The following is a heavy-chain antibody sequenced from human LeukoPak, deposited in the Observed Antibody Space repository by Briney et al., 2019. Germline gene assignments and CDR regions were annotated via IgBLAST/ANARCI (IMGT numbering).Heavy chain of an antibody. D-gene: IGHD2-15*01. V-gene: IGHV1-8*01. CDR1: GYTFTSYD. CDR3: ARLRLRSETDSLGY. Sequence: GASVKVSCKASGYTFTSYDINWVRQATGQGLEWMGWMNPNSGNTGYAQKFQGRVTITRNTSISTAYMELSSLRSEDTAVYYCARLRLRSETDSLGYWGQGTLVTVSS. J-gene: IGHJ4*02. CDR2: MNPNSGNT.